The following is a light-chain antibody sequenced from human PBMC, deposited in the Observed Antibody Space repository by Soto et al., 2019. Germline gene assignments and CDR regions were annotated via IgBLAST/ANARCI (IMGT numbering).Light chain of an antibody. CDR2: GAS. J-gene: IGKJ4*01. Sequence: EIVLTQSPGTLSLSPGERATLSCRASQSVSSSYLAWYQQKPGQAPRLLIYGASSSATGIPDRFSGSGSGTHFTLTIRRLEPEHFAVYYCQQYGSSPLTFGGGTKVEIK. CDR3: QQYGSSPLT. V-gene: IGKV3-20*01. CDR1: QSVSSSY.